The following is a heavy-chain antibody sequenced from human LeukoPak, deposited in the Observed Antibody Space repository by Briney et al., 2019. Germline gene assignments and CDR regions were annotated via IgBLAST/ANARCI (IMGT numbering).Heavy chain of an antibody. D-gene: IGHD3-22*01. V-gene: IGHV3-74*01. J-gene: IGHJ4*02. CDR2: INSDGSST. CDR3: AREGDSSGYYSSH. Sequence: GGSLRLSCAASGFTFSSYWMHWVRQAPGKGLVWVSRINSDGSSTSYADSVKGRFTISRDNAKNTLYLQMNSLRAEDTAVYYCAREGDSSGYYSSHWGQGTLVTVSS. CDR1: GFTFSSYW.